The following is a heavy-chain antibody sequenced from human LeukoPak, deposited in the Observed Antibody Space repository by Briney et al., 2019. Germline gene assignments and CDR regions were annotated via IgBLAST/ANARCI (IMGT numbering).Heavy chain of an antibody. CDR3: ARDSGSYANWFDP. CDR2: IIPIFGIA. Sequence: SVKVSCKASGGTFSSYAISWVRQAPEQGLEWMGRIIPIFGIADYAQKFQGRVTITADKSTSTAYMELSSLRSEDTAVYYCARDSGSYANWFDPWGQGTLVTVSS. D-gene: IGHD1-26*01. V-gene: IGHV1-69*04. J-gene: IGHJ5*02. CDR1: GGTFSSYA.